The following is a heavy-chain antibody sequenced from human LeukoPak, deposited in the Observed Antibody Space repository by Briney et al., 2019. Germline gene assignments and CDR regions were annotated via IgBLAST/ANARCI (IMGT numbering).Heavy chain of an antibody. CDR1: GFTFSRYA. Sequence: GGSLRLSCAASGFTFSRYAMSWVRQAPGKGLEWVSYISSSGSTIYYADSVKGRFTISRDNAKNSLYLQMNSLRAEDTAVYYCARGATYYDYVWGSYRYAVPYDYWGQGTLVTVSS. D-gene: IGHD3-16*02. CDR3: ARGATYYDYVWGSYRYAVPYDY. J-gene: IGHJ4*02. CDR2: ISSSGSTI. V-gene: IGHV3-48*03.